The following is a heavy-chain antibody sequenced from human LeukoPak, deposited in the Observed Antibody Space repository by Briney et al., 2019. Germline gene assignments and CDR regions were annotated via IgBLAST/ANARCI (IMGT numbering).Heavy chain of an antibody. J-gene: IGHJ4*02. D-gene: IGHD3-3*01. CDR3: ASRNFGVVTD. V-gene: IGHV4-4*07. CDR1: GGSISSYY. CDR2: IYTSGST. Sequence: NTSETLSLTCTVSGGSISSYYWSWIRQPAGKGLEWIGRIYTSGSTNYNPSLKSRVTVSVDTSKNQFSLKLSSVTAADTAVYYCASRNFGVVTDWGQGTLVTVSS.